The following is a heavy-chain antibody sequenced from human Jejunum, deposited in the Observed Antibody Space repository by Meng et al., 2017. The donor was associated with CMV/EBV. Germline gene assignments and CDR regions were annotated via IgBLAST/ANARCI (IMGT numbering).Heavy chain of an antibody. J-gene: IGHJ4*02. CDR2: IYSDDSLT. CDR3: AKDLRGYSNDY. CDR1: GFSRSTYA. D-gene: IGHD4-11*01. V-gene: IGHV3-23*03. Sequence: LSCASSGFSRSTYAMSWVRQAPGEGLEWVSIIYSDDSLTFYADSVKGGFIISRDNSKNTLYLEMNNLRAEDTAVYFCAKDLRGYSNDYWGQGTLVTVSS.